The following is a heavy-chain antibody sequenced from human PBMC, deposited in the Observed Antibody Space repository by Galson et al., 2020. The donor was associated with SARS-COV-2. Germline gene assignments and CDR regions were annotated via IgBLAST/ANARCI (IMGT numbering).Heavy chain of an antibody. CDR2: ISYDGSNK. V-gene: IGHV3-30-3*01. Sequence: GGSLRLSCAASGFTFSSYAMHWVRQAPGKGLEWVAVISYDGSNKYYADSVKGRFTISRDNSKNTLYLQMNSLRAEDTAVYYCARSSSGYRNDAFDIWGQGTMVTVSS. J-gene: IGHJ3*02. CDR1: GFTFSSYA. D-gene: IGHD3-22*01. CDR3: ARSSSGYRNDAFDI.